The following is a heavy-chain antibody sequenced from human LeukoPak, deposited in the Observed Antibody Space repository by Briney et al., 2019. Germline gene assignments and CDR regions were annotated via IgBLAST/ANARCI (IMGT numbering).Heavy chain of an antibody. CDR3: ARRQNYSSGGYFDY. Sequence: SETLSLTCAVYGGSFSGYYWSWIRQPPGKWLEWIGEINHSGSTNYNPSLKSRVTISVDTSKNQFSLKLSSVTAADTAVYYCARRQNYSSGGYFDYWGQGTLVTVSS. V-gene: IGHV4-34*01. CDR1: GGSFSGYY. J-gene: IGHJ4*02. CDR2: INHSGST. D-gene: IGHD6-19*01.